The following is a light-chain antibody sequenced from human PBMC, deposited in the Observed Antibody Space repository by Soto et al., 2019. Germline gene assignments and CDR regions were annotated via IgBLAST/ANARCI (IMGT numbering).Light chain of an antibody. CDR3: AACDDSLNGHVV. CDR2: SNN. Sequence: QSVLTQPPSASGTPGQRVTISCSGSNSNIESNTVNWYQQLPGTAPKLLIYSNNQRPSGVPDRFSGSKSGTSASLAISGLQSDDEADYYCAACDDSLNGHVVFGGGTKVTVL. CDR1: NSNIESNT. J-gene: IGLJ2*01. V-gene: IGLV1-44*01.